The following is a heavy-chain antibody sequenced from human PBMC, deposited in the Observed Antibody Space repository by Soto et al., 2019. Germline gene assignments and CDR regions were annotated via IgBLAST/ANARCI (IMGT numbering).Heavy chain of an antibody. V-gene: IGHV4-39*01. D-gene: IGHD3-3*01. J-gene: IGHJ6*02. CDR2: IYYSGST. CDR3: ARPYYDFWSGYSYYYYGMDV. Sequence: SETLSLTCTVSGGSISSSSYYWGWIRQPPGKGLEWIGSIYYSGSTYHNPSLKSRVTISVDTSKNQFSLKLSSVTAADTAVYYCARPYYDFWSGYSYYYYGMDVWGQGTTVTVSS. CDR1: GGSISSSSYY.